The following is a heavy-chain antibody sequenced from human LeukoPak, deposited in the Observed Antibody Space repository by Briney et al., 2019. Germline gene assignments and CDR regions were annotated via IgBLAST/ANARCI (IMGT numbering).Heavy chain of an antibody. CDR3: ARALREQHVFFEGGY. CDR1: GGTFSSYA. J-gene: IGHJ4*02. CDR2: IIPIFGTA. Sequence: ASVTVSCTASGGTFSSYAISWVRQAPGQGLEWMGGIIPIFGTANCAQKFQGRVTITADESTSTAYMELSSLRSEDTAVYYCARALREQHVFFEGGYWGQGTLVTVSS. V-gene: IGHV1-69*13. D-gene: IGHD6-6*01.